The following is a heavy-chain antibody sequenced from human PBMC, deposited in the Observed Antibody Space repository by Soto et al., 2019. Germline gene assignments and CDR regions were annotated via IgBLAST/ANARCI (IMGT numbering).Heavy chain of an antibody. Sequence: SETLSLTCTVSGGSISSGGYYWSWIRQHPGKGLEWIGYIYYSGSTYYNPSLKSRVTISVDTSKNQFSLKLSSVTAADTAVYYCARVRRYDSSGNRDRYGMDVWGQGTTVTVSS. J-gene: IGHJ6*02. CDR3: ARVRRYDSSGNRDRYGMDV. CDR1: GGSISSGGYY. CDR2: IYYSGST. V-gene: IGHV4-31*03. D-gene: IGHD3-22*01.